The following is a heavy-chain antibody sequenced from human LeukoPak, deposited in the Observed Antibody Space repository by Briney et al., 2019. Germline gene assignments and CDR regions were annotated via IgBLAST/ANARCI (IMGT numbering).Heavy chain of an antibody. J-gene: IGHJ5*02. CDR3: ARGGYCSSTTCLFGDNWFDP. D-gene: IGHD2-2*01. Sequence: ASVKVSCKASGYTFSNYGINWVRQAPGQGLEWMGWISAYNGNTNYAQKLQGRVTMTTDTSTRTTYVELGSLRSDDTAVYYCARGGYCSSTTCLFGDNWFDPWGQGTLVTVSS. CDR1: GYTFSNYG. CDR2: ISAYNGNT. V-gene: IGHV1-18*01.